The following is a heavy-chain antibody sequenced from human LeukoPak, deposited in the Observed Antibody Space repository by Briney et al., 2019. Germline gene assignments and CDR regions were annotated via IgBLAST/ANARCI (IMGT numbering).Heavy chain of an antibody. V-gene: IGHV3-30*04. Sequence: PGRSLRLSCAASGFTFSSYAMHWVRQAPGKGLEWVAVISYDGSNKYCADSVKGRFTISRDNSKNTLYLQMNSLRAEDTAVYYCARREAAFDYWGQGTLVTVSS. CDR2: ISYDGSNK. J-gene: IGHJ4*02. D-gene: IGHD5-24*01. CDR3: ARREAAFDY. CDR1: GFTFSSYA.